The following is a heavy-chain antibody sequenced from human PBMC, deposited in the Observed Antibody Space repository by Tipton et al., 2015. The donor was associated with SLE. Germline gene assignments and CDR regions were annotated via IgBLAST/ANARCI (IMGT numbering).Heavy chain of an antibody. CDR3: ARGVTIFGVVIMAGFYYSMHV. Sequence: TLSLTCTVSGGSISSGSYYWSWIRQPAGKGLEWIGHMFTSGSTNYNPSLKSRVTISVDTSKNQFSLKLSSVTAADTAVYYCARGVTIFGVVIMAGFYYSMHVWCQATTVTVSS. CDR1: GGSISSGSYY. V-gene: IGHV4-61*09. D-gene: IGHD3-3*01. CDR2: MFTSGST. J-gene: IGHJ6*03.